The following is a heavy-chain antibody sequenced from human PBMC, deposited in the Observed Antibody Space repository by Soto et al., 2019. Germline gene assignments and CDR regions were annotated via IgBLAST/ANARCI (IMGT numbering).Heavy chain of an antibody. CDR2: ISCHGSKN. CDR3: ARERVEYGDYQYYGMDV. V-gene: IGHV3-30-3*01. J-gene: IGHJ6*02. CDR1: GFTFSSYA. D-gene: IGHD2-15*01. Sequence: QVQLVESGGGVVQPGRSLRLSCAASGFTFSSYAMHWVRQPPGKGLEWVAVISCHGSKNYYADSVKGRFTISRDNSKNTLYLQMNSLRAEDTAVYYCARERVEYGDYQYYGMDVWGQGTTVTVSS.